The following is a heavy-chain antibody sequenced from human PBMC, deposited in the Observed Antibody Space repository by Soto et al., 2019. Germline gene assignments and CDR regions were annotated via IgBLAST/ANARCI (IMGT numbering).Heavy chain of an antibody. Sequence: SETLSLTCTVSGYSISSGYYWGWIRQPPGKGLEWIGSIYHSGSTYYNPSLKSRVTISVDTSKNQFSLKLSSVTAADTAVYYCARDEQLGFDYWGQGTLVTVSS. J-gene: IGHJ4*02. D-gene: IGHD6-6*01. V-gene: IGHV4-38-2*02. CDR1: GYSISSGYY. CDR2: IYHSGST. CDR3: ARDEQLGFDY.